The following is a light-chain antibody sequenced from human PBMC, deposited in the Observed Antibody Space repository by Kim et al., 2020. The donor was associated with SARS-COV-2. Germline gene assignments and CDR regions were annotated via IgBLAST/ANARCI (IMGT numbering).Light chain of an antibody. CDR1: QRVSSD. V-gene: IGKV3-15*01. J-gene: IGKJ1*01. CDR2: GAS. CDR3: QQYNNWWT. Sequence: GSPGERATLPCRASQRVSSDLAWYQQKPGQAPRLLIYGASTRATGIPERFSGSGYGTEFTPTISSLQSEDFAVYYCQQYNNWWTFGQGTKVDIK.